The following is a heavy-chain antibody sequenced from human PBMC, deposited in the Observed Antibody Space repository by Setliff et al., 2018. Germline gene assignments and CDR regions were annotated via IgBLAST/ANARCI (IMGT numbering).Heavy chain of an antibody. D-gene: IGHD4-17*01. CDR3: ARDAKNYGDYEASLEY. CDR2: ISRGGNYA. J-gene: IGHJ4*02. V-gene: IGHV3-11*05. Sequence: GGSLRLSCAASGFIFSDYYMTWIRQAPGKGLEWVSYISRGGNYANYADSVKGRFIIPRDNAKNSLYLQMNGLRVEDTAVYYCARDAKNYGDYEASLEYWGQGTVVTVSS. CDR1: GFIFSDYY.